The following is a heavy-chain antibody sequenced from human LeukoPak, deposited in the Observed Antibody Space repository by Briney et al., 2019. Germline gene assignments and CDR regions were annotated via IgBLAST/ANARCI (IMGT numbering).Heavy chain of an antibody. Sequence: ASVKVSCKASGYTYTSYDINWVRQATGQGLEWMGWMNPNSGNTGYAQKFQGRVTMTRNTSLSTAYMELSSLRSEDTAVYYCARNAMDDAFDIWGQGTMVTVSS. J-gene: IGHJ3*02. CDR1: GYTYTSYD. CDR2: MNPNSGNT. V-gene: IGHV1-8*01. CDR3: ARNAMDDAFDI. D-gene: IGHD5-18*01.